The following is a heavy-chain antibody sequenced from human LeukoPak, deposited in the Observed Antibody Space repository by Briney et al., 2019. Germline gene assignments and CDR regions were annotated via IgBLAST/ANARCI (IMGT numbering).Heavy chain of an antibody. CDR1: GYTFTSYA. J-gene: IGHJ4*02. CDR2: INAGNGNT. CDR3: ARTLLPYYYDSSGYYQFDY. V-gene: IGHV1-3*01. D-gene: IGHD3-22*01. Sequence: ASVKVSCKASGYTFTSYAMHWVRQAPGQRLEWMGWINAGNGNTKYSQKFQGRVTITRDTSASTAYMELSSLRSEDTVVYYCARTLLPYYYDSSGYYQFDYWGQGTLVTVSS.